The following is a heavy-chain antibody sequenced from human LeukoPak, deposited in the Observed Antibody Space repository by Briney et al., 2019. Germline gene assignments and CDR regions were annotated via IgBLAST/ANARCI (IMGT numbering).Heavy chain of an antibody. CDR1: GFTFSSYS. D-gene: IGHD3-3*01. CDR3: ARGYDFWSGYPYYFDY. J-gene: IGHJ4*02. V-gene: IGHV3-48*02. Sequence: GGSLRLSCAASGFTFSSYSMNWVRQAPGKGLEGVSYISSSSSTIYYADSVKGRFTISRDNAKNSLYLQMNSLRDEDTAVYYCARGYDFWSGYPYYFDYWGQGTLVTVSS. CDR2: ISSSSSTI.